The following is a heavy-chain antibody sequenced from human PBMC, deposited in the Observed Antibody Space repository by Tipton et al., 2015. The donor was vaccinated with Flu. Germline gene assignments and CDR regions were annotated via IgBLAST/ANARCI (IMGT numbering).Heavy chain of an antibody. CDR3: ARELSTADWLRDAFDI. CDR1: GFTFSSYG. CDR2: IWYDGSNK. D-gene: IGHD3-9*01. V-gene: IGHV3-33*01. J-gene: IGHJ3*02. Sequence: SLRLSCAASGFTFSSYGMHWVRQAPGKGLEWVAVIWYDGSNKYYADSVKGRFTISRDNSKNTLYLQMNSLRAEDTAVYYCARELSTADWLRDAFDIWGQGTMVTVSS.